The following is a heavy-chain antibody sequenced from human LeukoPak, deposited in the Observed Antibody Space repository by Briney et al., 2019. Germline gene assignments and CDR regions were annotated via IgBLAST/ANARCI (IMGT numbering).Heavy chain of an antibody. Sequence: GGSLRLSCAASGFIFDDYAMHWIRQAPGRGLEWVSGISSNSGSVVYADSVKGRFTISRDNAKNSLYLQMNILRPEDTAFYYCAKDVQMTSNDYYNYFDYWGQGTLVTVSS. V-gene: IGHV3-9*01. CDR2: ISSNSGSV. CDR3: AKDVQMTSNDYYNYFDY. CDR1: GFIFDDYA. D-gene: IGHD3-22*01. J-gene: IGHJ4*02.